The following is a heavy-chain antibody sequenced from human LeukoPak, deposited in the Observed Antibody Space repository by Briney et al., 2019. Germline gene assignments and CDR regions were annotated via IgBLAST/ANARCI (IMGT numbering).Heavy chain of an antibody. CDR3: ARHAYCGGDCYLLDY. V-gene: IGHV4-59*08. J-gene: IGHJ4*02. CDR2: IYYSGST. D-gene: IGHD2-21*02. CDR1: GGSISSYY. Sequence: SETLSLTCTVSGGSISSYYWSWIRQPPGKGLEWIGYIYYSGSTNYNPSLKSRVTISVDTSKNQFSLKLSSVTAADTAVYYCARHAYCGGDCYLLDYWGQGTLVTVSS.